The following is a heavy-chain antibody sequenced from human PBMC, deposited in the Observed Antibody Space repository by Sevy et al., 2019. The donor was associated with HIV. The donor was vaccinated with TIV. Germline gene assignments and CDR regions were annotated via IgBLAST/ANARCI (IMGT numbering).Heavy chain of an antibody. D-gene: IGHD3-22*01. CDR3: ARVEVHYYASSRYYFVY. J-gene: IGHJ4*02. CDR1: GFTVSSNY. V-gene: IGHV3-66*01. CDR2: IYSGGST. Sequence: GGSLRLSCAASGFTVSSNYMSWVRQAPGKGLEWVSVIYSGGSTYYADSVKGRFTISRDNSKNTLYLQMNSLRAEDTAVYYCARVEVHYYASSRYYFVYWGQGTLVTVSS.